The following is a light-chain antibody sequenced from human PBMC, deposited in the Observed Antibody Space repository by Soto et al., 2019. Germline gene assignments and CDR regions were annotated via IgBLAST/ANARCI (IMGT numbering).Light chain of an antibody. CDR1: SSDVGGYNY. CDR2: EVN. V-gene: IGLV2-8*01. J-gene: IGLJ1*01. Sequence: QSVLTQPPSASGSPGQSVAISCTGTSSDVGGYNYVSWYQQHPGKAPKLMIYEVNKRPSGVPDRFSGSKSGNTASLTVSGLRAEDEADYYCSSYAGSSNVFGTGSKGPVL. CDR3: SSYAGSSNV.